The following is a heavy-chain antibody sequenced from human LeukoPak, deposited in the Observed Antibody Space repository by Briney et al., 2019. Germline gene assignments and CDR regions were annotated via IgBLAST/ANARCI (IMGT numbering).Heavy chain of an antibody. CDR2: ISGGST. J-gene: IGHJ4*02. D-gene: IGHD3-10*01. Sequence: GGSLRLSCSASGFTVSSNEMSWVRQAPGKGLEWVSSISGGSTYYADSGKGRFTISRDNSKNTLYLQMNSLRTEDTAVYYCARDGEDYYGSGSYYNPPEPFDYWGQGTLVTVSS. V-gene: IGHV3-38-3*01. CDR3: ARDGEDYYGSGSYYNPPEPFDY. CDR1: GFTVSSNE.